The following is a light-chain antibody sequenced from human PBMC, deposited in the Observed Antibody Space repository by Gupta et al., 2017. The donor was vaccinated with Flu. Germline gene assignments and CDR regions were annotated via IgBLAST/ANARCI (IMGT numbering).Light chain of an antibody. J-gene: IGLJ2*01. CDR2: QDT. V-gene: IGLV3-25*02. CDR3: QSLGGSDSWI. Sequence: SSALTQPPSLSVCPGQPARTTCSGDALATKYTYWYQQKAGQAPGLVIYQDTKRPSGIPDRLSGSKSETTATLTISAVQAEDEADYFCQSLGGSDSWIFGAGTHLTVL. CDR1: ALATKY.